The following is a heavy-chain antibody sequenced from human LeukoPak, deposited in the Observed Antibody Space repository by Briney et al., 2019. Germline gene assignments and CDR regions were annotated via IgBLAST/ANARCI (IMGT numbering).Heavy chain of an antibody. V-gene: IGHV4-59*08. CDR3: ARGGQSEVEGGGGNAFDI. CDR2: IYYSGST. Sequence: SETLSLTCTVSGGSISSYYWSWIRQPPGKGLEWIGYIYYSGSTNYNPSLKSGVTISVDTSKNQFSLKLSSVTAADTPVYYWARGGQSEVEGGGGNAFDIWGQGTMVTVSS. D-gene: IGHD3-16*01. CDR1: GGSISSYY. J-gene: IGHJ3*02.